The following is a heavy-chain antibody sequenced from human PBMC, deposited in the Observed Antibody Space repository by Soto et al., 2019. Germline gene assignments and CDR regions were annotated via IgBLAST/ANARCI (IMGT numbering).Heavy chain of an antibody. CDR2: IIHSGGST. CDR1: GFTFSNYA. J-gene: IGHJ4*02. V-gene: IGHV3-23*01. D-gene: IGHD1-20*01. Sequence: GSLRLSCAASGFTFSNYAMSWVRQAPGKGLEWVSAIIHSGGSTYYADSVKGRFTISRDNSKNTLYLQMNSLRAEDTAVYYCAKSLFVTGINFDSWGQGTLVTVSS. CDR3: AKSLFVTGINFDS.